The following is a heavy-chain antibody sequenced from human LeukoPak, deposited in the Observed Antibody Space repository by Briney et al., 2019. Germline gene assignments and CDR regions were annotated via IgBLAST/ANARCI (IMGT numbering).Heavy chain of an antibody. CDR1: GYTFTSYA. V-gene: IGHV1-3*01. CDR3: ATGSRLDY. D-gene: IGHD2-15*01. Sequence: ASVKVSCKASGYTFTSYAVHWVRQAPGQRLEWMGWISAGNGNTKYSQNFQGRVTITRDTSASTAYMELSSLRSEDTAVYYCATGSRLDYWGQGTLVTVSS. J-gene: IGHJ4*02. CDR2: ISAGNGNT.